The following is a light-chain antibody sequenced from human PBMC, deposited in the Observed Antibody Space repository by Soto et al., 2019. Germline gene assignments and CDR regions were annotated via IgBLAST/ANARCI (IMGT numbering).Light chain of an antibody. CDR3: LQYNNWWT. CDR2: GAS. Sequence: EIVLTPSPATLSLSPGERATLSCRASQSVTTYLAWYQQKPGRSPRLLIYGASTRAIGIPARFSGSGSGTEFTLTISSLQSEDFAVYYCLQYNNWWTFGQGTKVDIK. J-gene: IGKJ1*01. V-gene: IGKV3-15*01. CDR1: QSVTTY.